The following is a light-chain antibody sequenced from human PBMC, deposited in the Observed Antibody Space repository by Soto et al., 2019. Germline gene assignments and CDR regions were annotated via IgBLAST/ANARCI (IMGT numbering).Light chain of an antibody. V-gene: IGKV3-11*01. J-gene: IGKJ4*01. CDR3: HQRSNWPLT. Sequence: EIVLTQSPATLSLSPGARATLSCRASQSVSSQLAWYQQKPGQAPRLLINDASNRATGIPARFSGSGSGTDFTLTISSLEPEDCAVYYCHQRSNWPLTFGGGTKVEIK. CDR2: DAS. CDR1: QSVSSQ.